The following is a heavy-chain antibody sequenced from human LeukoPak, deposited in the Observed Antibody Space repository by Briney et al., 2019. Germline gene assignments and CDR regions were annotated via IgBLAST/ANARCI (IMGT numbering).Heavy chain of an antibody. CDR2: IYHSGST. V-gene: IGHV4-30-2*01. J-gene: IGHJ3*02. Sequence: SETLSLTCAVSGGSISSGGYSWSWIRQPSGKGLEWIGYIYHSGSTYYNPSLKSRVTISVDRSKNQFSLKLSSVTAADTAVYYCARVSDSDAFDIWGQGTMVTVSS. CDR3: ARVSDSDAFDI. CDR1: GGSISSGGYS. D-gene: IGHD2-21*01.